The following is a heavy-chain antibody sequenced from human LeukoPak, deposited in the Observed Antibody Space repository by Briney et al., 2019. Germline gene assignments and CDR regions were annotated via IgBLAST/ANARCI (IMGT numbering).Heavy chain of an antibody. CDR2: TNTNSGNT. D-gene: IGHD5-12*01. CDR3: ARVKVAYYYYMGV. V-gene: IGHV1-8*01. J-gene: IGHJ6*03. CDR1: GYTFTIYD. Sequence: ASVKVSCNSSGYTFTIYDIKWVRQATAQGLELMGGTNTNSGNTGYEQKFQGRVIMTRNTSISTAYMELSSLRSEDTAVYYCARVKVAYYYYMGVWGKGTTVTVSS.